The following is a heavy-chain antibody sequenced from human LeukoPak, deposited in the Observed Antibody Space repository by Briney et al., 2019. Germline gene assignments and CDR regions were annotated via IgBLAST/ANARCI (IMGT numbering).Heavy chain of an antibody. V-gene: IGHV1-3*01. J-gene: IGHJ6*02. Sequence: ASVKVSCKASGGTFSSYAISWVRQAPGQRLEWMGWINAGNGNTKYSQKFQGRVTITRDTSASTAYMELSSLRSEDTAVYYCARLWLVRNDYYGMDVWGQGTTVTVSS. CDR2: INAGNGNT. D-gene: IGHD6-19*01. CDR1: GGTFSSYA. CDR3: ARLWLVRNDYYGMDV.